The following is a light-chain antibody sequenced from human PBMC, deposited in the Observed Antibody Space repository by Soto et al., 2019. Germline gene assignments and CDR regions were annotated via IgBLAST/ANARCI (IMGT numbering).Light chain of an antibody. J-gene: IGKJ5*01. CDR3: QQRSNWPIT. CDR1: QSVSSN. CDR2: DAS. V-gene: IGKV3-11*01. Sequence: EIVLTQSPGTLSLSPGERATLSCRASQSVSSNLAWHQQRPGQAPRLLIYDASNRATGIPARFSGSGSGTDFTLTISSLEPEDFAVYYCQQRSNWPITFGQGTRLEIK.